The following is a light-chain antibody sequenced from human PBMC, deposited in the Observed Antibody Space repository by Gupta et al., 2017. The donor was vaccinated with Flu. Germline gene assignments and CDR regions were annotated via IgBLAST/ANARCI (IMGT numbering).Light chain of an antibody. CDR2: RNN. CDR3: AAWDDSLSGFYV. Sequence: QPVLTQPPSASGTPGKRATTSCSGSSSNIGSNYVYWYQHLPGTAPKVLIYRNNKRPSGVPDRFSGSKSGTSASLVISELRSDDEADYYCAAWDDSLSGFYVFGTGTKVTVL. J-gene: IGLJ1*01. V-gene: IGLV1-47*01. CDR1: SSNIGSNY.